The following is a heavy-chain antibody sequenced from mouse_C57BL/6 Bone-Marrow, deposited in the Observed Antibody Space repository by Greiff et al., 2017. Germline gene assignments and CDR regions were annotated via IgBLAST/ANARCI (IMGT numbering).Heavy chain of an antibody. Sequence: QVQLQQPGAELVKPGASVKLSCKASGYTFTSYWMHWVQQRPGRGLEWIGRINPNRGGTKYNEKFKSKATLTVDKPSSTAYSQLSSRTSEDSAVYYCARWDTEGDYWGQGTTLTVSS. D-gene: IGHD1-1*01. CDR1: GYTFTSYW. CDR3: ARWDTEGDY. CDR2: INPNRGGT. J-gene: IGHJ2*01. V-gene: IGHV1-72*01.